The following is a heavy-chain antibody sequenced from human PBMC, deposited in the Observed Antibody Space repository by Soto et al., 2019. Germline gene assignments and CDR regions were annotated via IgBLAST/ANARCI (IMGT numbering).Heavy chain of an antibody. CDR1: GGSISSYY. CDR2: IYYSGST. Sequence: SETLSLTFTVSGGSISSYYWSWIRQPPGKGLEWIGYIYYSGSTNYNPSLKSRVTISVDTSKNQFSLKLSSVTAADTAVYYCARDPYGSGSYDWFDPWGQGTLVTVSS. V-gene: IGHV4-59*01. CDR3: ARDPYGSGSYDWFDP. J-gene: IGHJ5*02. D-gene: IGHD3-10*01.